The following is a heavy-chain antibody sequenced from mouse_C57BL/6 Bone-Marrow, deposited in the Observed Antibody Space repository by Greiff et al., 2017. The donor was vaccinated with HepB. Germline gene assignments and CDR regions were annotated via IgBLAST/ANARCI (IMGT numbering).Heavy chain of an antibody. J-gene: IGHJ2*01. CDR2: ISSGGDYI. D-gene: IGHD1-1*01. V-gene: IGHV5-9-1*02. CDR1: GFTFSSYA. CDR3: TRDCYGSSSYFDY. Sequence: EVQLVESGEGLVKPGGSLKLSCAASGFTFSSYAMSWVRQTPEKRLEWVAYISSGGDYIYYADTVKGRFTISRDNARNTQYLQMSSLKSEDTAMYDCTRDCYGSSSYFDYWGQGTTLTVSS.